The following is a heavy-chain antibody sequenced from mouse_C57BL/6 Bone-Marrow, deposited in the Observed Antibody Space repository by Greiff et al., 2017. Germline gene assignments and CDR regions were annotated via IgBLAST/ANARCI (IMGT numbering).Heavy chain of an antibody. CDR3: AKGITTVVESTRNYYAMDY. CDR1: GYAFSSSW. D-gene: IGHD1-1*01. Sequence: VQLQQSGPELVKPGASVKISCKASGYAFSSSWMNWVKQRPGKGLEWIGRIYPGDGDTNYNGKFKGKATLTADKSSSTAYMQLSSLTSEDSAVYFCAKGITTVVESTRNYYAMDYWGQGTSVTVSS. V-gene: IGHV1-82*01. J-gene: IGHJ4*01. CDR2: IYPGDGDT.